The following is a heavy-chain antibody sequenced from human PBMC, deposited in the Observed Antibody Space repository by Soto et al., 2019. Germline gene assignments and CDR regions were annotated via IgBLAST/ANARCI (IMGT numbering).Heavy chain of an antibody. J-gene: IGHJ4*02. V-gene: IGHV4-59*08. Sequence: QVQLQESGPGLVKPSETLSLTCTVSGGSISSYYWSWIRQPPGKGLEWIGYIYYSGRTNYNPSLKSRVTISVDTSKTKFSLKLSSVTAADTALYYCARLWGWFGDYWGQGTLVTVSS. CDR2: IYYSGRT. CDR1: GGSISSYY. D-gene: IGHD3-10*01. CDR3: ARLWGWFGDY.